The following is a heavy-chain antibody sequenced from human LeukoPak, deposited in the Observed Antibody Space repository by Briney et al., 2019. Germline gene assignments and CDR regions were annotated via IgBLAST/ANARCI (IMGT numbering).Heavy chain of an antibody. J-gene: IGHJ4*02. CDR3: ARGADSGYSSDN. CDR1: GFTFSNYW. Sequence: GGTLRLSCAASGFTFSNYWMHWVRQAPGKGLVWVSRINSDGRSTNYADSVKGRFTISRDNAKNTLYLQMNSLRAEDTAVYYCARGADSGYSSDNWGQGTLVSVSS. V-gene: IGHV3-74*01. CDR2: INSDGRST. D-gene: IGHD6-13*01.